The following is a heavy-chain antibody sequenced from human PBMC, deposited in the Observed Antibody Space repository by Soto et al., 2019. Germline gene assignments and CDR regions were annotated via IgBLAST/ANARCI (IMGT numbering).Heavy chain of an antibody. CDR1: GYTFNAFY. CDR3: ACAWGAGNFFYINV. V-gene: IGHV1-2*04. CDR2: MNPNNGDT. Sequence: ASVKVSCKASGYTFNAFYVHWVRQAPGHGLEWMGWMNPNNGDTYYAKKFEGWVSMTRDTSISTAYMELRELKSDDSAVYFCACAWGAGNFFYINVWGQGTRVTVSS. D-gene: IGHD3-10*01. J-gene: IGHJ4*02.